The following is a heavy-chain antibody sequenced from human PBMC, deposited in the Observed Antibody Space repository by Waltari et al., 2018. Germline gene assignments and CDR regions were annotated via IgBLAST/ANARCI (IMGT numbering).Heavy chain of an antibody. Sequence: QVQLQQWGAGLLKPSETLSLTCAVYGGSFSGYYWSWIRQPPGKGLEWIGEINHSGSTNYNPSLQSRVTISVDTSKNQFSLKLSSVTAADTAVYYCASYSSSWPQSEGNFDYWGQGTLVTVSS. D-gene: IGHD6-13*01. CDR3: ASYSSSWPQSEGNFDY. J-gene: IGHJ4*02. CDR1: GGSFSGYY. V-gene: IGHV4-34*01. CDR2: INHSGST.